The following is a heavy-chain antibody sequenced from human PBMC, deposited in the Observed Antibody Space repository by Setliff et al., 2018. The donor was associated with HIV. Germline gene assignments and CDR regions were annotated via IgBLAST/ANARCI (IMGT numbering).Heavy chain of an antibody. Sequence: ASVKVSCKGSGYTFIDYYMHWVQQAPGKGLEWMGRVDPEDGETIYAEKFQGRVTITADTSTDTAHMELNSLRSEDTAVYYCAAHYDILTGYRRPLDYWGQGTLVTVSS. CDR3: AAHYDILTGYRRPLDY. J-gene: IGHJ4*02. V-gene: IGHV1-69-2*01. CDR1: GYTFIDYY. CDR2: VDPEDGET. D-gene: IGHD3-9*01.